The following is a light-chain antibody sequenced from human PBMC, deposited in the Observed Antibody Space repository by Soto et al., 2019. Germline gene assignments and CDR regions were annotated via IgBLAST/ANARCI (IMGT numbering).Light chain of an antibody. CDR2: EVS. Sequence: QSALTQPPSASGSPGKSVAISCTGTSSDVGGYKYVSWYQQHPGKVPKLIIYEVSQRPSGVPDRFSGSKSGNTASLTVSGLQAEDEADYYCSSFAGSLVLFGGGTKLTVL. V-gene: IGLV2-8*01. J-gene: IGLJ3*02. CDR1: SSDVGGYKY. CDR3: SSFAGSLVL.